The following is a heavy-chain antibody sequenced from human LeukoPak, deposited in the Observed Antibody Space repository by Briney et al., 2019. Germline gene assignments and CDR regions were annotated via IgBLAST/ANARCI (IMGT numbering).Heavy chain of an antibody. V-gene: IGHV4-34*01. CDR1: GGSFSGYY. CDR3: ARKYSSGWYSRAAFDI. J-gene: IGHJ3*02. D-gene: IGHD6-19*01. Sequence: SETLSLTCAVYGGSFSGYYWSWIRQPPGKGLEWIGEINHSGSTNYNPSLKSRVTISVDTSKNQFSLKLSSVTAADTAVYYCARKYSSGWYSRAAFDIWGQGTMVTVSS. CDR2: INHSGST.